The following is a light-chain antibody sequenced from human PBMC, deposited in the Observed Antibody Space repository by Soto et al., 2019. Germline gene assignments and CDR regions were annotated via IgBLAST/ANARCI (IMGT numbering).Light chain of an antibody. CDR3: SSYAASNNFYFV. CDR1: SSDVGGYNY. CDR2: EVT. V-gene: IGLV2-8*01. J-gene: IGLJ3*02. Sequence: QSALTQPTSASGSPGQSVTISCTGTSSDVGGYNYVSWYQQYPGRAPKLMIYEVTKRPSGVPDRFSGYKSGNTASLTVSGLQAEDEADYSCSSYAASNNFYFVFGGGTKVTVL.